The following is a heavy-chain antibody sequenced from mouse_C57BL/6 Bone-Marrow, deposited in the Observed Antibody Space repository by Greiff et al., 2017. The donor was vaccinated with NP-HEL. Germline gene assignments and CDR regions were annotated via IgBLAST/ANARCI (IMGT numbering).Heavy chain of an antibody. J-gene: IGHJ2*01. D-gene: IGHD2-4*01. CDR2: IYPSDSET. Sequence: QVQLKQPGAELVRPGSSVKLSCKASGYTFTSYWMDWVKQRPGQGLEWIGNIYPSDSETHYNQKFKDKATLTVDKSSSTAYMQLSSLTSEDSAVYYCARARLRQGRDYWGQGTTLTVSS. CDR3: ARARLRQGRDY. CDR1: GYTFTSYW. V-gene: IGHV1-61*01.